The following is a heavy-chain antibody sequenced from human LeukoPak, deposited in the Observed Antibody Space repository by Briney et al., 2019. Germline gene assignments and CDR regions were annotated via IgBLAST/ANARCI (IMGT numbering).Heavy chain of an antibody. V-gene: IGHV1-2*02. D-gene: IGHD2-8*01. CDR3: ARANDFDY. J-gene: IGHJ4*02. CDR1: GYTFTGYY. CDR2: INPNSGGT. Sequence: GASVKVSCKASGYTFTGYYMHWVRQAPGQGLEWMGWINPNSGGTNYAQKFQGRVTMTRDTSTSTAYMELSSLRSEDTAVYYCARANDFDYWGQGTLVTVSS.